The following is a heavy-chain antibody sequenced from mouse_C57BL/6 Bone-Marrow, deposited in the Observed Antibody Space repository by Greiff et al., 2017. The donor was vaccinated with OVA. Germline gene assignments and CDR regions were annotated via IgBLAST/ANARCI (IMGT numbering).Heavy chain of an antibody. J-gene: IGHJ2*01. D-gene: IGHD2-3*01. CDR1: GYTFTDYY. CDR2: INPYNGGT. V-gene: IGHV1-19*01. CDR3: GRWKMEGGFDY. Sequence: EVQLQQSGPVLVKPGASVKMSCKASGYTFTDYYMNWVKQSPGKSLEWIGVINPYNGGTSYNQKFKGKATLTVDKSSSTAYMELNSLTSEDSADYYCGRWKMEGGFDYWGQGTTVTVSS.